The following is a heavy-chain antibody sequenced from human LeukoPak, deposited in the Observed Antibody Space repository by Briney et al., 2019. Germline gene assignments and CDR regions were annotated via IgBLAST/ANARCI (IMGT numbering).Heavy chain of an antibody. J-gene: IGHJ3*02. Sequence: SETLSLTWTVPGGSISRYYWSWIRQPAGKGLEWIGRIYTRGSTNYNPSLRSRVTMSVDTSKNHFSLKLSSVTAADTAEYYCARWELGSVGDFDSWGQGTMVTVSS. V-gene: IGHV4-4*07. D-gene: IGHD7-27*01. CDR2: IYTRGST. CDR3: ARWELGSVGDFDS. CDR1: GGSISRYY.